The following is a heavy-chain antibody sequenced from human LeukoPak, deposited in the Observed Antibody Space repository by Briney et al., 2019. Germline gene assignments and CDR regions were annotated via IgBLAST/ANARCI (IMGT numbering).Heavy chain of an antibody. D-gene: IGHD5-12*01. V-gene: IGHV3-30*04. J-gene: IGHJ4*02. Sequence: GRSLRLSCAASGFTFSSYAMHWVRQAPGKGLEGVAVISYDGSNKYYADSVKGRFTISRDNSKNTLYLQMNSLRAEDTAVYYCAREPTYSGNDYWGQGTLVTVSS. CDR3: AREPTYSGNDY. CDR2: ISYDGSNK. CDR1: GFTFSSYA.